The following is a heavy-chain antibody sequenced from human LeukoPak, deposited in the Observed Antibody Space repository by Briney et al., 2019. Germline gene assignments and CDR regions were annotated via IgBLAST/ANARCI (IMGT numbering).Heavy chain of an antibody. D-gene: IGHD3-3*01. J-gene: IGHJ3*02. CDR1: GFTFSSYS. CDR2: ISSSSSYI. CDR3: ARDLGALGGFWSRPNAFDI. Sequence: GGSLRLSCAASGFTFSSYSMNWVRQAPGKGLEWVSSISSSSSYIYYADSVKGRFTISRDNAKNSLYLQMNSLRAEDTAVYYCARDLGALGGFWSRPNAFDIWGQGTMVTVSS. V-gene: IGHV3-21*01.